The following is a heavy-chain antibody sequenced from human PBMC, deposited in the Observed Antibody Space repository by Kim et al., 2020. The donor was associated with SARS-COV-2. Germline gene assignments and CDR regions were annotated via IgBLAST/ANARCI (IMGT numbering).Heavy chain of an antibody. CDR3: AKDPVSYDSSGYWWDY. D-gene: IGHD3-22*01. CDR2: ISGSGGST. Sequence: GGSLRLSCAASGFTFSSYAMSWVRQAPGKGLEWVSAISGSGGSTYYADSVKGRFTISRDNSKNTLYLQMNSLRAEDTAVYYCAKDPVSYDSSGYWWDYWGQGTLVTVSS. CDR1: GFTFSSYA. J-gene: IGHJ4*02. V-gene: IGHV3-23*01.